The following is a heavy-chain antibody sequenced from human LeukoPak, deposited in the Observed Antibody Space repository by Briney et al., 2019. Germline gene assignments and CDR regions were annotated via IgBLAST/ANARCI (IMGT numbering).Heavy chain of an antibody. CDR3: AREEERENYDILTDQRWNDY. D-gene: IGHD3-9*01. J-gene: IGHJ4*02. CDR2: IIPILGIA. Sequence: GASVKVSCKASGGTFSSYAISWVRQAPGQGLEWMGRIIPILGIANYAQKFQGRVTITADKSTSTAYMELSSLRSEDTAVYYCAREEERENYDILTDQRWNDYWGQGTLVTVSS. CDR1: GGTFSSYA. V-gene: IGHV1-69*04.